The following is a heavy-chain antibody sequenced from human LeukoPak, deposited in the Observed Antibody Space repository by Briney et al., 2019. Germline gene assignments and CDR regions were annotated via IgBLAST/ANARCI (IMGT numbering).Heavy chain of an antibody. Sequence: PGGSLRLSCAASGFSLRSSEMNWVPQAPGKGPEWVAHINSADNVENNTDSVRGRFTMSRDNAKDLLYLHLNSLRDEDTAVYYCARDTVNGPFVISLDLWGQGVLVTVSS. J-gene: IGHJ5*02. D-gene: IGHD2-8*01. CDR3: ARDTVNGPFVISLDL. CDR1: GFSLRSSE. V-gene: IGHV3-48*03. CDR2: INSADNVE.